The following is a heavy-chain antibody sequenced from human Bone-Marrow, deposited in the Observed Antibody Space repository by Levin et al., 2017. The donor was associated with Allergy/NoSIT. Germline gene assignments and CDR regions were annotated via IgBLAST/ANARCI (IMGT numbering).Heavy chain of an antibody. CDR2: MNPSNGKT. V-gene: IGHV1-8*01. Sequence: PWASVKVSCKASGYTFTSYDINWVRRATGQGLEWLGWMNPSNGKTRYAPKFQGRVSLTRSTSTKTAYLELSSLRSDDTAVYYCARGGLTGLPAAFEIWGQGTVVTVSS. CDR3: ARGGLTGLPAAFEI. D-gene: IGHD1-14*01. CDR1: GYTFTSYD. J-gene: IGHJ3*02.